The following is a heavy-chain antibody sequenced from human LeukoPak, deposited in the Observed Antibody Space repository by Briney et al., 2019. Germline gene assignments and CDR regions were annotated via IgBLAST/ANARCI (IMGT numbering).Heavy chain of an antibody. CDR3: ARHVGDRVLRYFDWYAFDI. Sequence: SETLSLTCTVSGGSIRSYYWSWIRQPPGKGLEWTGYIYYTGTTNYNPSLKSRVTISVDASKNQFSLKLSSVTAADTAVYYCARHVGDRVLRYFDWYAFDIWGQGTMVTVSS. J-gene: IGHJ3*02. CDR2: IYYTGTT. V-gene: IGHV4-59*08. CDR1: GGSIRSYY. D-gene: IGHD3-9*01.